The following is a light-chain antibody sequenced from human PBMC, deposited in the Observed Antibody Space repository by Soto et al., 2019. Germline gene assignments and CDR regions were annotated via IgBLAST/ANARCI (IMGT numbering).Light chain of an antibody. J-gene: IGKJ4*01. CDR2: LAS. Sequence: DIQMPQSPSSLSVYVGDRVTITCRASQSIGTYLYWYQQKPGEAPKLLIYLASNLQSGVPSRFSGSGSGTDFTLTISSLQPEDFATYYCQQSYSTPLTFGGGTKVDIK. CDR3: QQSYSTPLT. V-gene: IGKV1-39*01. CDR1: QSIGTY.